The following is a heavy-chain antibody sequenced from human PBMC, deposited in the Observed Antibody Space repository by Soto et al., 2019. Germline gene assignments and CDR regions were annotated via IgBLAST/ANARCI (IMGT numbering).Heavy chain of an antibody. Sequence: PGGFLRLSCAASGFTFSSYAMSWVRQAPGKGLEWVSAISGSGGSTYYADSVKGRFTISRDNSKNTLYLQMNSLRAEDTAVYYCAKEEDCSSTSCPSYFDYWGQGTLVTVSS. J-gene: IGHJ4*02. V-gene: IGHV3-23*01. CDR1: GFTFSSYA. D-gene: IGHD2-2*01. CDR3: AKEEDCSSTSCPSYFDY. CDR2: ISGSGGST.